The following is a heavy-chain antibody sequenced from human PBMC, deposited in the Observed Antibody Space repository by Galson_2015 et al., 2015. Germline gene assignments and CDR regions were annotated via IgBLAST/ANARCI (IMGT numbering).Heavy chain of an antibody. Sequence: TLSLTCTVSGGSISSGSYYWSWIRQPAGKGLEWIGRIYTSGSTNYNPSLKSRVTISVDTSKNQFSLKLSSVTAADTAVYYCASTRPVVPAAIPRPPAYDIWGQGTMVTVSS. D-gene: IGHD2-2*01. J-gene: IGHJ3*02. CDR1: GGSISSGSYY. CDR3: ASTRPVVPAAIPRPPAYDI. CDR2: IYTSGST. V-gene: IGHV4-61*02.